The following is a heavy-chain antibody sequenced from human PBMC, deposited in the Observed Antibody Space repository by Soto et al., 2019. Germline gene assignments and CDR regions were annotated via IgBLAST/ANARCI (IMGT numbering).Heavy chain of an antibody. Sequence: XESLRLFCAASGFTFSSYSKSWVRQAPGKGLEWVSSISGTGGSIYYADSVKGRFTISRDKSKNTLFLQMNSLRAEDTAIYYCAKEIYIVTSISYDSWGRGALVTVSS. CDR1: GFTFSSYS. CDR2: ISGTGGSI. D-gene: IGHD5-12*01. V-gene: IGHV3-23*01. J-gene: IGHJ4*02. CDR3: AKEIYIVTSISYDS.